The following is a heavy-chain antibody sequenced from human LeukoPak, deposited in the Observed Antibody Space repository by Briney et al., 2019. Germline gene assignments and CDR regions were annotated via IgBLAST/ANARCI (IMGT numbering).Heavy chain of an antibody. CDR3: AKGDGVIISNYYGMDV. J-gene: IGHJ6*02. V-gene: IGHV3-30*18. CDR2: ISYDGSNK. Sequence: GRSLRLSCAASGFTFSSYGMHWVRQAPGKWLEWVAVISYDGSNKYYADSVKGRFTISRDNSKNTLYLQMNSLRAEDTAVYYCAKGDGVIISNYYGMDVWGQGTTVTVSS. D-gene: IGHD3-3*01. CDR1: GFTFSSYG.